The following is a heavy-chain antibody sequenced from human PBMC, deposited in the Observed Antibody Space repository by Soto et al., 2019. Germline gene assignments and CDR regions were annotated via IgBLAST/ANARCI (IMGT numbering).Heavy chain of an antibody. Sequence: QLQLQESGPGLVKPSETLSLTCTVSGGSISSSSYYWGWIRQPPGKGLEWIGNIYYSGSTYYNPSRKSRVPISVDTSKNQFSLKLSSVAAADTAVYYCALQQYKGPAATGRFDPWGQGTLVTVSS. D-gene: IGHD2-15*01. CDR3: ALQQYKGPAATGRFDP. CDR1: GGSISSSSYY. CDR2: IYYSGST. J-gene: IGHJ5*02. V-gene: IGHV4-39*01.